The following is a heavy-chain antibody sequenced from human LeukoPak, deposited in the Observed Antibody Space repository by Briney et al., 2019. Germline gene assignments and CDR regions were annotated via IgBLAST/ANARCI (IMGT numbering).Heavy chain of an antibody. CDR2: ISYDGSNK. V-gene: IGHV3-30*03. Sequence: GGSLRLSCAASGFTFSSYGMHWVRQAPGKGLEWVAVISYDGSNKYYADSVKGRFTISRDNSKNTLYLQMNSLRAEDTAVYYCATTLLACSSTSCYSGDYWGQGTLVTVSS. CDR3: ATTLLACSSTSCYSGDY. CDR1: GFTFSSYG. D-gene: IGHD2-2*01. J-gene: IGHJ4*02.